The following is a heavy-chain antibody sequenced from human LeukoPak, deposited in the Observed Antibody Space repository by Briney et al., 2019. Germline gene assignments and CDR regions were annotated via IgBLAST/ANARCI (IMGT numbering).Heavy chain of an antibody. V-gene: IGHV1-69*13. J-gene: IGHJ4*02. D-gene: IGHD2-2*01. CDR2: IIPIFGTA. CDR1: GGTFSSYA. CDR3: AIRYCSSTSCYGRALDY. Sequence: ASVKVSCKASGGTFSSYAISWVRQAPGQGLEWMGGIIPIFGTANYAQKFQGRVTITADESTSTAYMELSSLRSEDTAVYYCAIRYCSSTSCYGRALDYWGQGTLVTVSS.